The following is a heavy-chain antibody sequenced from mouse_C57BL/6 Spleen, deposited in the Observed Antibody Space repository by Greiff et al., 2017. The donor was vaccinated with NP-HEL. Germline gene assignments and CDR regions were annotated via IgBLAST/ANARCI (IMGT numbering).Heavy chain of an antibody. V-gene: IGHV1-49*01. J-gene: IGHJ1*03. CDR3: AGGNYGSSLWYFGG. D-gene: IGHD1-1*01. CDR2: FTIYSDAT. Sequence: LQQPGAELVRPGSSVKLSCKDSYFAFTACGMPWVKQRPGHGLEWIGSFTIYSDATEYSENFKGKATLTVDTSSSTAYMQLSSLTSEDSAVYCGAGGNYGSSLWYFGGWGTGTTVTVST. CDR1: YFAFTACG.